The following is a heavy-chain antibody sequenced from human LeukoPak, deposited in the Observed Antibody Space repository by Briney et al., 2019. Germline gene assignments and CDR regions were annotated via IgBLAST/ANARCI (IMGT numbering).Heavy chain of an antibody. D-gene: IGHD5-18*01. CDR1: GYTFTSYG. CDR3: ARLDTAMGNNWFDP. V-gene: IGHV1-18*01. Sequence: GASVKVSCKASGYTFTSYGISWVRQAPGQGLERMGWISAYNGNTNYAQKLQGRVTMTTDTSTSTAYMELRSLRSDDTAVYYCARLDTAMGNNWFDPWGKGTLVTVSS. CDR2: ISAYNGNT. J-gene: IGHJ5*02.